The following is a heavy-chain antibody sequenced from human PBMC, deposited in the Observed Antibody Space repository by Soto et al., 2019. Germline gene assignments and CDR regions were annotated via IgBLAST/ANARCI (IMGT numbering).Heavy chain of an antibody. J-gene: IGHJ4*02. V-gene: IGHV3-23*05. D-gene: IGHD1-26*01. CDR2: VSPSGDDT. CDR3: AKAKSLRSVGGSSFGS. CDR1: EFMFSSYA. Sequence: VPLLESGGGLVQPGGSLRLSCDASEFMFSSYAMSWVRQAPGKGLEWVSTVSPSGDDTYYADSVRGRFTISRDNSKNTVSLQMNSLTTEDTDRYYCAKAKSLRSVGGSSFGSWGQGALVSVSS.